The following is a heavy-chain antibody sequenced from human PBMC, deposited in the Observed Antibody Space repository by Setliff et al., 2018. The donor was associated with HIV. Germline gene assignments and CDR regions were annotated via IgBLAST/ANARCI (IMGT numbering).Heavy chain of an antibody. V-gene: IGHV4-34*01. D-gene: IGHD3-10*01. J-gene: IGHJ4*02. CDR3: ARLSGGMVPNY. Sequence: SETLSLTCAVYGGSFGAYYWTWIRQPPGKGLEWIGEINRSGNTKYNPSLKSRVTISVDPSKNQILLRLSSVTAADTAVYYCARLSGGMVPNYWGQGTLVTVSS. CDR2: INRSGNT. CDR1: GGSFGAYY.